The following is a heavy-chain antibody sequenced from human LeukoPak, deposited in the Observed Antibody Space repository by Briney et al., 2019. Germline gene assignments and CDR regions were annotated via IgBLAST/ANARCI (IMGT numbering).Heavy chain of an antibody. CDR1: GYTFTSYG. V-gene: IGHV1-18*01. CDR2: ISAYNGNT. CDR3: ARDIGWMATIDY. J-gene: IGHJ4*02. D-gene: IGHD5-24*01. Sequence: ASVKVSCKVSGYTFTSYGISWVRQAPGQGLEWMGWISAYNGNTNYAQKFQGRVIMTTDASTSTAYMELRRMRSDDTAVYYCARDIGWMATIDYWGQGTLVTVSS.